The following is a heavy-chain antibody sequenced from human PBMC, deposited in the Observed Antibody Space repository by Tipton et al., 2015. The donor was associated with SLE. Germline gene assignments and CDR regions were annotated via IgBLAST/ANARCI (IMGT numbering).Heavy chain of an antibody. J-gene: IGHJ4*02. Sequence: LRLSCTVSGGSISSSSYFWGWIRQPPGKGLEWIGNIYYSGSTYYNPSLKSRVTISVDTSKNQFSLKLSSVTAADTAVYYCARVQGVDIVATTFYWGQGALVTVSS. CDR2: IYYSGST. CDR1: GGSISSSSYF. CDR3: ARVQGVDIVATTFY. D-gene: IGHD5-12*01. V-gene: IGHV4-39*07.